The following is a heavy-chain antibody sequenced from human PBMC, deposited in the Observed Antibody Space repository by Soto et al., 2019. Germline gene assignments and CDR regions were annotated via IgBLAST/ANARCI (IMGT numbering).Heavy chain of an antibody. D-gene: IGHD6-19*01. CDR3: PRDLYTCGWTGTFAS. Sequence: QVQLVESGGGVVQSGGYLKLSCAASGFAFDAYNIHWVRQAPGKGLEWVAFVWYDGSNEYYSDAVKGRFTVSRENSKNSLYLQLNSMRAEDTAVYYCPRDLYTCGWTGTFASWGQGTRVTVSS. J-gene: IGHJ3*02. CDR1: GFAFDAYN. CDR2: VWYDGSNE. V-gene: IGHV3-33*01.